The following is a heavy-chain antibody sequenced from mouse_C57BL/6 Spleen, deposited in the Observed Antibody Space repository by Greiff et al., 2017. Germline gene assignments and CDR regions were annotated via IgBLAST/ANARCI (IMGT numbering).Heavy chain of an antibody. CDR3: AISDYDEGYYAMDY. Sequence: QVQLQQPGAELVKPGASVKMSCKASGYTFTSYWITWVKQRPGQGLEWIGDIYPGSGSTNYNEKFKSKATLTVDTSSSTAYMQLSSLTSEDSAVYYCAISDYDEGYYAMDYWGQGTSVTVSS. D-gene: IGHD2-4*01. CDR2: IYPGSGST. CDR1: GYTFTSYW. J-gene: IGHJ4*01. V-gene: IGHV1-55*01.